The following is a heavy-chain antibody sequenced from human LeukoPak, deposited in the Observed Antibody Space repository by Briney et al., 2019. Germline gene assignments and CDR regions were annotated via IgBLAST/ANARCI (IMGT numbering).Heavy chain of an antibody. CDR3: ARVERYYDSSGYYYYYGMDV. Sequence: GGSLRLSCAASGFTFSSYSMNWVRQAPRKGLEWVSSISSSSSYIYYADSVKGRFTISRDNAKNSLYLQMNSLRAEDTAVYYCARVERYYDSSGYYYYYGMDVWGQGTTVTVSS. CDR1: GFTFSSYS. V-gene: IGHV3-21*01. CDR2: ISSSSSYI. D-gene: IGHD3-22*01. J-gene: IGHJ6*02.